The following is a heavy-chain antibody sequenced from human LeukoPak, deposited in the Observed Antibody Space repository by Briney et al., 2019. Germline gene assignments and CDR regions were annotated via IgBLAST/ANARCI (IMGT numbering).Heavy chain of an antibody. CDR1: GFTFSSYW. V-gene: IGHV3-7*01. Sequence: GGSLRLSCAASGFTFSSYWMSWVRQAPGKGLEWVANIKQDGSEKYYVDSVKGRFTISRDNAKNSLYLQMNSLRAEDTAVYYCARCGDSSGYYSHYYYYGMDVWGQGTTVTVSS. CDR2: IKQDGSEK. CDR3: ARCGDSSGYYSHYYYYGMDV. J-gene: IGHJ6*02. D-gene: IGHD3-22*01.